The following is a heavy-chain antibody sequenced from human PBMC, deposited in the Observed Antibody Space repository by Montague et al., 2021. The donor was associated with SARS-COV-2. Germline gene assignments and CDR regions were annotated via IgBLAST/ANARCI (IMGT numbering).Heavy chain of an antibody. CDR3: ARQDAWAYCGDEWYRGWFDS. V-gene: IGHV4-59*01. CDR1: FGSISTYY. CDR2: IFYNGTT. D-gene: IGHD2-21*01. J-gene: IGHJ5*01. Sequence: SETLSLTCTVTFGSISTYYWSWIRQPPGKGLEWIGFIFYNGTTKYNPSLKRRVSISLDTPKNQFSLKLSSVTAADTAVYYCARQDAWAYCGDEWYRGWFDSWGQGTLVTVSS.